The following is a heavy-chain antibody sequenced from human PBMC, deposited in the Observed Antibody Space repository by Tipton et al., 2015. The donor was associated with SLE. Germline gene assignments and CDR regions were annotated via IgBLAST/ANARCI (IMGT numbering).Heavy chain of an antibody. CDR3: AKDPGHSSGRRGFDY. D-gene: IGHD6-19*01. Sequence: SLRLSCAASGFTFSSYAMSWVRQAPGKGLEWVPAISGSGGSTYYADSVKGRFTISRDNSKNTLYLQMNSLRAEDTAVYYCAKDPGHSSGRRGFDYWGQGTLVTVSS. CDR2: ISGSGGST. CDR1: GFTFSSYA. V-gene: IGHV3-23*01. J-gene: IGHJ4*02.